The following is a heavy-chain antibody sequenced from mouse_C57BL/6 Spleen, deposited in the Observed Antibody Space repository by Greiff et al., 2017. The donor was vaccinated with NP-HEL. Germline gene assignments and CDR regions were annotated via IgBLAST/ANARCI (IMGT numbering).Heavy chain of an antibody. V-gene: IGHV1-55*01. D-gene: IGHD1-1*01. CDR1: GYTFTSYW. J-gene: IGHJ2*01. Sequence: QVQLQQPGAELVKPGASVKMSCKASGYTFTSYWITWVKQRPGQGLEWIGDIYPGSGSTNYNEKFKSKATLTVDTSSSTAYMQLSSLTSEDSAVYYCARRAVVAGDFDYWGQGTTLTVSS. CDR3: ARRAVVAGDFDY. CDR2: IYPGSGST.